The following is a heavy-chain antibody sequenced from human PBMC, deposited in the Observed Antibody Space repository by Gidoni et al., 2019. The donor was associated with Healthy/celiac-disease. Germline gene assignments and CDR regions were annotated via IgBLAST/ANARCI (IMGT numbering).Heavy chain of an antibody. V-gene: IGHV3-9*01. Sequence: EVQLVESGGGLVQPGRSLRLSCAASGFTFDDYAMHWVRQAPGKGLEWVPGISWNSGSIGYSDSVKGRFTISRDNAKNSLYLQMNSLRAEDTALYYCAKDIGVGGYYYDYYGMDVWGQGTTVTVSS. CDR2: ISWNSGSI. CDR3: AKDIGVGGYYYDYYGMDV. J-gene: IGHJ6*02. D-gene: IGHD1-26*01. CDR1: GFTFDDYA.